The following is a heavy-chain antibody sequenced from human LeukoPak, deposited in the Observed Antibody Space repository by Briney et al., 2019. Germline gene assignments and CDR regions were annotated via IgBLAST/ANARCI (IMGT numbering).Heavy chain of an antibody. CDR2: MNPNSGNT. CDR1: GYTFTSYD. J-gene: IGHJ6*02. Sequence: ASVKVSCKASGYTFTSYDSNWVRQATGQGLEWMVWMNPNSGNTGYAQKFQGRVTMTRNTSISTAYMELSSLRSEDTAVYYCARGHCSSTSCYTRYYYYGMDVWGQGTTVTVSS. D-gene: IGHD2-2*02. CDR3: ARGHCSSTSCYTRYYYYGMDV. V-gene: IGHV1-8*01.